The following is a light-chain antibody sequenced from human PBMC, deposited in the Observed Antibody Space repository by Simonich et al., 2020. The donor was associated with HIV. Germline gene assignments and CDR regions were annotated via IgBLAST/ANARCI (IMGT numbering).Light chain of an antibody. CDR1: QSISSW. CDR2: KAS. CDR3: QQYNSYSPWT. Sequence: DIQMTQSPSTLSASVGDRVTITCRASQSISSWLAWYQQKPGKAPKLLIYKASSLEMGVPSRFSGSGSGTEFTLTISSLQPYDFATYYCQQYNSYSPWTFGQGTKVEIK. V-gene: IGKV1-5*03. J-gene: IGKJ1*01.